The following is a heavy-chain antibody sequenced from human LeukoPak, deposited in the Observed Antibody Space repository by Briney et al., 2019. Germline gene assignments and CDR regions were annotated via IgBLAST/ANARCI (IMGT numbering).Heavy chain of an antibody. D-gene: IGHD3-10*01. CDR1: GFTFSSYA. V-gene: IGHV3-23*01. CDR2: ISGSGGST. J-gene: IGHJ4*02. CDR3: AKSSSPYGSGSYLGIDY. Sequence: SGGSLRLSCAASGFTFSSYAMSWVRQAPGKGLEWVSAISGSGGSTYYADSVKGRFTISRDNSKNTLYLQMNSLRAEDTAVYYCAKSSSPYGSGSYLGIDYWGQGTLVTVSS.